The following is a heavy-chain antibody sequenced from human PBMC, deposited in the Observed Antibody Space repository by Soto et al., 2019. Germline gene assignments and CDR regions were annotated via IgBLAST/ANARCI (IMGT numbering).Heavy chain of an antibody. V-gene: IGHV4-34*10. Sequence: PSETLSLTCAVYGGSFSGYYWSWIRQPPGKGLEWIGEINHSGSTYYADSVKGRFTISRDNSKNTLYLQMNSLRAEDTAVYYCAKHKVGLVVVAGVSVDYWGQGTLVTVSS. CDR3: AKHKVGLVVVAGVSVDY. CDR1: GGSFSGYY. CDR2: INHSGST. J-gene: IGHJ4*02. D-gene: IGHD2-15*01.